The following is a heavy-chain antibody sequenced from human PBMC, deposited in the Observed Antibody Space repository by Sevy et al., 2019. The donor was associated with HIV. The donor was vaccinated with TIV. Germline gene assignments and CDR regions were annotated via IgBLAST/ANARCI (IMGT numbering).Heavy chain of an antibody. Sequence: AAVKVSCKASGYTFTGYYMHWVRQAPGQGLEWMGWISPDSGGTNYAQKFQGRVTMTRDTSLSTAYMELSRLRSDDTAVYYCARRGGYGCDYWGQGTQVSVSS. D-gene: IGHD1-26*01. CDR1: GYTFTGYY. J-gene: IGHJ4*02. V-gene: IGHV1-2*02. CDR2: ISPDSGGT. CDR3: ARRGGYGCDY.